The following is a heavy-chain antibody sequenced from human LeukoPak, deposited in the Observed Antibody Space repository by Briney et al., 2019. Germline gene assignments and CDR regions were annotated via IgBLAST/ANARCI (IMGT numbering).Heavy chain of an antibody. V-gene: IGHV4-34*01. CDR1: GGSFSGYY. D-gene: IGHD4-17*01. Sequence: PSETLSLTCAVYGGSFSGYYWSWIRQPPGKGLEWIGEINHSGSTNYNPSLKSRVTISVDTSKNQFSLKLSSVAAADTSVYDRARGVDYGDYASDYDNMDVCGKGTTVTVSS. CDR3: ARGVDYGDYASDYDNMDV. J-gene: IGHJ6*03. CDR2: INHSGST.